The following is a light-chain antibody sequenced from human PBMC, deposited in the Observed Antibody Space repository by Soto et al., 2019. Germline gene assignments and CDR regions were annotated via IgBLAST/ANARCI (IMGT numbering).Light chain of an antibody. CDR3: SSYTSSSTLV. CDR1: ISDVFGYNY. J-gene: IGLJ1*01. Sequence: QPVLTQPASVCGSPGQSITISCTGTISDVFGYNYVSWYQQHPGKAPKLMIYEVSNRPSGVSNRFSGSKSGNTASLTISGLQAEDEADYYCSSYTSSSTLVFGTGTTVTVL. CDR2: EVS. V-gene: IGLV2-14*01.